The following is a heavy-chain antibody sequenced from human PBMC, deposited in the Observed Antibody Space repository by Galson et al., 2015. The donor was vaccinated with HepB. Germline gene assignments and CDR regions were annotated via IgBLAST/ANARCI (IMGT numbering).Heavy chain of an antibody. D-gene: IGHD2-15*01. CDR1: GGSISSTSW. CDR2: IYHSGRT. CDR3: AKNADCAVGSCFQSPLPY. Sequence: ETLSLTCTVSGGSISSTSWWNWVRQTPGKGLEWIGEIYHSGRTNYNPSLESRVTISVDKSKNQFSLTLSSVTAADTAIYYCAKNADCAVGSCFQSPLPYWGRGTLVTVSS. J-gene: IGHJ4*02. V-gene: IGHV4-4*02.